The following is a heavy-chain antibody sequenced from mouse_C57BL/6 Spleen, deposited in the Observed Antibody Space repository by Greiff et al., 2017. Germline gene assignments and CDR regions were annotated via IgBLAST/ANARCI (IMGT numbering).Heavy chain of an antibody. D-gene: IGHD1-1*01. CDR1: GYTFTSYW. V-gene: IGHV1-61*01. CDR2: IYPSDSET. CDR3: ASWYYGSSFYAMDY. Sequence: QVQLQQPGAELVRPGSSVKLSCKASGYTFTSYWMDWVKQRPGQGLEWIGNIYPSDSETHYNQTFKDTATLTVDKSSSTAYMQLSSLTSEDSAVYYCASWYYGSSFYAMDYWGQGTSVTVSS. J-gene: IGHJ4*01.